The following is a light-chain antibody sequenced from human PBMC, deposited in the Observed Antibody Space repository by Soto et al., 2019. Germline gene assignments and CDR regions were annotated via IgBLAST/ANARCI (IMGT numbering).Light chain of an antibody. CDR2: EVN. V-gene: IGLV2-23*02. Sequence: QSVLTQPASVSGSTGQSITISCTGTSTDVGGYNLVSWFQQHPGKAPKLMISEVNKRPSGVSNRFSGSKSANTASRTISGLQAEDEADYYCCSHVGGSSPQWVFGGGTKLTVL. CDR3: CSHVGGSSPQWV. CDR1: STDVGGYNL. J-gene: IGLJ3*02.